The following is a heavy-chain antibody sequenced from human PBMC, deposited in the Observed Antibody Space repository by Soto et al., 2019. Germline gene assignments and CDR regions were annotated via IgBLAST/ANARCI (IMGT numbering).Heavy chain of an antibody. J-gene: IGHJ6*02. CDR1: GFTFSSYW. V-gene: IGHV3-74*01. Sequence: GGSLRLSCAASGFTFSSYWMHWVRQAPGKGLVWVSRINSDGSGAYYADPVKGRFTISRDNAKNTVYLQMNSLRAEDTALYYCARGLKNYYGMDVWGQGATVTVSS. CDR3: ARGLKNYYGMDV. CDR2: INSDGSGA.